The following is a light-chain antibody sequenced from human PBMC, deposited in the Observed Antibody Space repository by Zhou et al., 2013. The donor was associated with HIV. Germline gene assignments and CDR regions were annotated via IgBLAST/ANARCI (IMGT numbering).Light chain of an antibody. CDR1: QSLSSY. CDR3: QQYGSSPVT. V-gene: IGKV3-11*01. J-gene: IGKJ2*01. Sequence: EIVLTQSPVTLSLSPGERATLSCRASQSLSSYLAWYQQKPGQAPRLLIHDATNRATGIPARFSGSGSGTDFTLTISSLEPEDFAVYFCQQYGSSPVTFGQGTKLEI. CDR2: DAT.